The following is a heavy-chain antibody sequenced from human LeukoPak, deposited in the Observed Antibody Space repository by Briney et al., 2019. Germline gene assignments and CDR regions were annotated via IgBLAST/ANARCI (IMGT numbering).Heavy chain of an antibody. Sequence: SGGSLRLSCAASGFTSSDYYMSWIRQAPDKGLEWVSYISSRGKTVHYADSVKGRFTTSRDNAEMSLYLQMDSLRAEDTAIYFCARGRDGYKYWGPGTRVTVSS. J-gene: IGHJ4*02. V-gene: IGHV3-11*01. D-gene: IGHD5-24*01. CDR2: ISSRGKTV. CDR3: ARGRDGYKY. CDR1: GFTSSDYY.